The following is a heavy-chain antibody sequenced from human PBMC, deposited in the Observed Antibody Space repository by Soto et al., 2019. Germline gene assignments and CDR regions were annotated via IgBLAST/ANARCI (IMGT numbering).Heavy chain of an antibody. D-gene: IGHD3-22*01. CDR1: GFTFRTYA. CDR3: VKGEYYYDSSGYYPFDY. Sequence: GGSLRLSCAASGFTFRTYAMRWVRQAPGKGLEYVSTISSSSATTYYADSVKGRFTISRDNSKNTQYLQMSSLRADDTAVYYCVKGEYYYDSSGYYPFDYWGQGTLVTVSS. V-gene: IGHV3-64D*06. J-gene: IGHJ4*02. CDR2: ISSSSATT.